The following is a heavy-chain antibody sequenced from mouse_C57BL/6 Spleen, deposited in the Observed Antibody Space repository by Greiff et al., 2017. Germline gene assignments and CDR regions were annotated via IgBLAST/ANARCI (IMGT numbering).Heavy chain of an antibody. V-gene: IGHV3-8*01. CDR3: AREGNYYGSSSYWYFDV. CDR2: ISYSGST. CDR1: GYSITSDY. J-gene: IGHJ1*03. D-gene: IGHD1-1*01. Sequence: EVQLVESGPGLAKPSQTLSLTCSVTGYSITSDYWNWIRKFPGNKLEYMGYISYSGSTYYNPSLKSRISITRDTSKNQYYLQLNSVTTEDTATYYCAREGNYYGSSSYWYFDVWGTGTTVTVSS.